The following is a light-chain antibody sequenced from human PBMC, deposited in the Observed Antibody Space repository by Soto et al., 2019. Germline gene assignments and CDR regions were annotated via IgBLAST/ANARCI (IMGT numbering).Light chain of an antibody. CDR1: QSVSSSY. Sequence: ETVLTQSPGTLSLSPGERATLSCRASQSVSSSYLAWYQQKPGQAPRLLIYGASSRATGIPDRFSGSGSGTDFTLTISRLEPEDFAVYYCQQYGSSPWTFGKGTKVDSK. CDR2: GAS. CDR3: QQYGSSPWT. V-gene: IGKV3-20*01. J-gene: IGKJ1*01.